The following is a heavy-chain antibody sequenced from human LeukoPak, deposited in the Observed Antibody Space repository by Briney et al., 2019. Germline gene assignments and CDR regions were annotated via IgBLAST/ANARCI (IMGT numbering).Heavy chain of an antibody. Sequence: PSETLSLTCTVSGYSISSGYYWGWIRQPPGKGLEWIGYIYYSGSTYYNPSLKSRVTISVDTSKNQFSLKLSSVTAADTAVYYCARVEAFYGSGTEYYFDYWGQGTLVTVSS. CDR2: IYYSGST. D-gene: IGHD3-10*01. CDR1: GYSISSGYY. CDR3: ARVEAFYGSGTEYYFDY. V-gene: IGHV4-38-2*02. J-gene: IGHJ4*02.